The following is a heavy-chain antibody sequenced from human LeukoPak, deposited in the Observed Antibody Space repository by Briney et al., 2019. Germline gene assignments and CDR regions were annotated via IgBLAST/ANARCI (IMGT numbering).Heavy chain of an antibody. CDR3: ATSSGWYSESYYFDY. J-gene: IGHJ4*02. Sequence: SETLSLTCTVSGGSISSGSYYWGWIRQPPGKGLEWIGSIYYSGSTYYNPSLKSRVTISVDTSKNQFSLKLSSVTAADTAVYYCATSSGWYSESYYFDYWGQGTLVTVSS. CDR1: GGSISSGSYY. V-gene: IGHV4-39*07. D-gene: IGHD6-19*01. CDR2: IYYSGST.